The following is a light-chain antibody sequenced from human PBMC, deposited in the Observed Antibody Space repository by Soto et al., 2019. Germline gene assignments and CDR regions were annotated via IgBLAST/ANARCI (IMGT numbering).Light chain of an antibody. CDR3: ATWDGSLNGVV. Sequence: QSALTKPASVSGSLGQSITISCTGTSSDVGGYNYVSWYQHHPGKAPKLIIYQVYSRPSGVSNRFSGSKFGNTASLAISGLQSEDETHYYCATWDGSLNGVVFGGGTQLTVL. CDR2: QVY. J-gene: IGLJ2*01. CDR1: SSDVGGYNY. V-gene: IGLV2-14*01.